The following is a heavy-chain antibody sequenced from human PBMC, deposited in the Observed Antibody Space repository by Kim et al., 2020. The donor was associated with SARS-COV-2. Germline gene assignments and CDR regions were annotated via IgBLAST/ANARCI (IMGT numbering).Heavy chain of an antibody. D-gene: IGHD5-12*01. V-gene: IGHV3-15*01. J-gene: IGHJ4*02. Sequence: GGSLRLSCAASGFTFSNAWMSWVRQAPGKGLEWVGRIKSKTDGGTTDYAAPVKGRFTISRDDSKNTLYLQMNSLKTEDTAVYYCTTDLKDIVATTDYWGQGTLVTVSS. CDR1: GFTFSNAW. CDR3: TTDLKDIVATTDY. CDR2: IKSKTDGGTT.